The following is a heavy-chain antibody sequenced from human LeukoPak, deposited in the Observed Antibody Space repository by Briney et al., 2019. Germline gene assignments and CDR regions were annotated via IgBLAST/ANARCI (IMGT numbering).Heavy chain of an antibody. Sequence: ASVTVSCKASGYTFTSYAMHWVRQAPGQRLEWMGWINAGNGNTKYSQKFQGRVTITRDTSASTAYMELSRLRSDDTAVYYCASHNLYCSSTSCRPYYMDVWGKGTTVTVSS. D-gene: IGHD2-2*01. J-gene: IGHJ6*03. CDR2: INAGNGNT. CDR1: GYTFTSYA. V-gene: IGHV1-3*01. CDR3: ASHNLYCSSTSCRPYYMDV.